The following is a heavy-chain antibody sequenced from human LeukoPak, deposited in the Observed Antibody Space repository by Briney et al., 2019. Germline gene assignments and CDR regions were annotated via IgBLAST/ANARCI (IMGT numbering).Heavy chain of an antibody. CDR3: ARVGSYEFDY. Sequence: PGGSLTLSCAASGFIVNTNYMTWVRQAPGRGLEWVSFIYADGTTYYADSAKGRFTISRDISKNEVYLQMNSLRPEDTAVYYCARVGSYEFDYWGQGTLVTVSS. V-gene: IGHV3-53*01. CDR1: GFIVNTNY. CDR2: IYADGTT. D-gene: IGHD1-26*01. J-gene: IGHJ4*02.